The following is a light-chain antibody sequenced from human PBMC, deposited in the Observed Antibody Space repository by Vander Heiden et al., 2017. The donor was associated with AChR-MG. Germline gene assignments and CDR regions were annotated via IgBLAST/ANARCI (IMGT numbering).Light chain of an antibody. CDR1: QGISSY. Sequence: VLWMTHSPSLLSASTGDRVTISCRVSQGISSYLAWYQQKPGKAPELLIYAASTLQSGVPSRFSGSGSGTDFTLTISCLQSEDFATYYCQQYDSSPWTFGQGTKVEIK. CDR2: AAS. V-gene: IGKV1D-8*01. CDR3: QQYDSSPWT. J-gene: IGKJ1*01.